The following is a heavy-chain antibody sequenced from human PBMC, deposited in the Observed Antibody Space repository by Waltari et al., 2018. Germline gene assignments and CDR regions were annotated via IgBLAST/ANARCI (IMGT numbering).Heavy chain of an antibody. CDR1: GGTFSSYA. J-gene: IGHJ6*02. CDR3: ARDIGVDTDNYYYFGMDV. Sequence: QVQLVQSGAEVKKPGSSVKVSCKASGGTFSSYAISWVRQAPGQGLEWMGGIIPIFGTANYAQKFQGRVTITADASTSTAYMDLYSLRSDDTAVYFCARDIGVDTDNYYYFGMDVWGQGTTVTVSS. D-gene: IGHD5-18*01. V-gene: IGHV1-69*01. CDR2: IIPIFGTA.